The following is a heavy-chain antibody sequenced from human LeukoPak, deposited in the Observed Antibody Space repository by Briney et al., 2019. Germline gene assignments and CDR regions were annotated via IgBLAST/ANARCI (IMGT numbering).Heavy chain of an antibody. D-gene: IGHD3-3*01. CDR1: GYTFTGYY. J-gene: IGHJ4*02. CDR2: INPNSGGT. CDR3: ARRATGDYDFWSGPRYYFDY. Sequence: ASVKVFCKASGYTFTGYYMHWVRQAPGQGLEWMGWINPNSGGTNYAQKFQGRVTMTRDTSISTAYMELSRLRSDDTAVYYCARRATGDYDFWSGPRYYFDYWGQGTLVTVSS. V-gene: IGHV1-2*02.